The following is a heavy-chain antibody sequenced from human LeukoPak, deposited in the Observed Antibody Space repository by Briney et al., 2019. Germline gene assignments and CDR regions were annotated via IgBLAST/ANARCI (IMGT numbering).Heavy chain of an antibody. V-gene: IGHV3-72*01. CDR1: GFIFSGHY. J-gene: IGHJ4*02. Sequence: GGSLRLSCVASGFIFSGHYMDWVRQAPGKGLEWVSRITNKNDKYNAHYAASVRGRFIISRDDSRSSMSLQMNSLKTEDAAVYYCARVALGNYGEYDSWGQGTLVIVSS. CDR2: ITNKNDKYNA. CDR3: ARVALGNYGEYDS. D-gene: IGHD4/OR15-4a*01.